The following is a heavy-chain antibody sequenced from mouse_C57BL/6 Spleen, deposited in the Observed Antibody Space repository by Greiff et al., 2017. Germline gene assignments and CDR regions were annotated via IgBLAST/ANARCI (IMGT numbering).Heavy chain of an antibody. D-gene: IGHD4-1*01. J-gene: IGHJ1*03. CDR2: ISSGSSTI. V-gene: IGHV5-17*01. Sequence: EVKVEESGGGLVKPGGSLKLSCAASGFTFSDYGMHWVRQAPEKGLEWVAYISSGSSTIYYADTVKGRFTISRDNAKNTLFLQMTSLRSEDTAMYYCARGETGYWYFDVWGTGTTVTVSS. CDR3: ARGETGYWYFDV. CDR1: GFTFSDYG.